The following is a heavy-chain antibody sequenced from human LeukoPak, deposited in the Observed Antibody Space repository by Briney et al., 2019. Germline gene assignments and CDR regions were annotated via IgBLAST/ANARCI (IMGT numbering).Heavy chain of an antibody. CDR1: GDSISSGDYY. J-gene: IGHJ4*02. CDR2: ISSSGST. D-gene: IGHD4-17*01. V-gene: IGHV4-61*02. CDR3: VRPLTTDNHYFDV. Sequence: SETLSLTCTVSGDSISSGDYYWSWIRQPAGKGLEWIGRISSSGSTNYNPSLKSRVTISVDTSKNQFSLKLSSVTAADTAVYYCVRPLTTDNHYFDVWGQGTLVPVSS.